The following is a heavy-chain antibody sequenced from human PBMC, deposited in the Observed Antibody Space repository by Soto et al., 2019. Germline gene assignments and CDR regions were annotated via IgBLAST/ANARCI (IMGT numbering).Heavy chain of an antibody. D-gene: IGHD1-26*01. V-gene: IGHV3-33*01. CDR3: ARDGVGDTTSFSYNDY. CDR2: IRYDGSNI. Sequence: VGSLRLSCAASGNIFNGYGMHWARQPPGKGLEWVAVIRYDGSNIFYADSVKGRFTISRDNSKNTLYLQMNSLRAEDTAVYYCARDGVGDTTSFSYNDYWGQGTLVTVSS. CDR1: GNIFNGYG. J-gene: IGHJ4*02.